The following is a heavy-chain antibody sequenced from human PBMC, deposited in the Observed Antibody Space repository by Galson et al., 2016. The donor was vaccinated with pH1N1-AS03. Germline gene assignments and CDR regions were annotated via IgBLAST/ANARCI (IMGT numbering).Heavy chain of an antibody. CDR1: GGSIGSYY. CDR2: VYDSGSI. Sequence: LSLTCTVSGGSIGSYYWSLIRQPPGMGLEWIGYVYDSGSINYNPSLKSRVTISVDTSKNQFSPKLSSVTAADTAVYYCARIVVVTPSYWYFDLWGRGTLVTVSS. V-gene: IGHV4-59*08. J-gene: IGHJ2*01. CDR3: ARIVVVTPSYWYFDL. D-gene: IGHD2-21*02.